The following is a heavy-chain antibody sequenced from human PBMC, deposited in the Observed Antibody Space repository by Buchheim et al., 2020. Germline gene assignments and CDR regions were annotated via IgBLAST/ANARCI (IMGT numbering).Heavy chain of an antibody. J-gene: IGHJ6*02. CDR1: GFTFSDCY. D-gene: IGHD5-18*01. CDR3: ARERGWIQLDYYYGMDV. CDR2: ISSSSSYT. Sequence: QVQLVESGGGLVKPGGSLRLSCAASGFTFSDCYMSWIRQAPGKGLEWVSYISSSSSYTNYADSVKGRFTISRDNAKNSLYLQMNSLRAEDTAVYYCARERGWIQLDYYYGMDVWGQGTT. V-gene: IGHV3-11*05.